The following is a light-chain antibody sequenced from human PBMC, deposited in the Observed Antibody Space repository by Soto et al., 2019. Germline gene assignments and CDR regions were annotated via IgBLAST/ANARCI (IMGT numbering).Light chain of an antibody. J-gene: IGKJ5*01. CDR3: QQYNTYST. V-gene: IGKV1-5*03. Sequence: DIQITQSPSTLSGSVGERVTITCRASQTISSWLAWYQQKPGKAPKLLIYKASTLKSGVPSSFSGSGSGTEFTLTISSLQPDDFATYYCQQYNTYSTFGQGTRLEIK. CDR2: KAS. CDR1: QTISSW.